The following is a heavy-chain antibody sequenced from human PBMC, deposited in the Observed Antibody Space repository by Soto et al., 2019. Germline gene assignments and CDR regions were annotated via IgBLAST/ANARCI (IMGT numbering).Heavy chain of an antibody. J-gene: IGHJ4*02. CDR2: INSDGSRT. CDR1: VFTFTDYW. V-gene: IGHV3-74*01. D-gene: IGHD4-4*01. CDR3: ARETYRGFYFDY. Sequence: GGSLRLSGAASVFTFTDYWTHWVRQAPGKGLVWVSRINSDGSRTSYADSVTGRFTISRDNAKNTLYLQMNSLRVEDTALYYCARETYRGFYFDYWGQGTLVTVSS.